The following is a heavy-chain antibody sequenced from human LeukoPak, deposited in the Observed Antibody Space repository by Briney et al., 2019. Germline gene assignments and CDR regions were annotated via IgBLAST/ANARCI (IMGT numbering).Heavy chain of an antibody. CDR2: ISSSSSTI. Sequence: GGSLRLSCAASGFTFSSYSMNWVRQAPGKGLEWVSYISSSSSTIYYADSVKGRFTISRDSAKNSLYLQMNSLRAEDTAVYYCARGSYCSGGSCYRYAFDIWGQGTMVTVSS. CDR3: ARGSYCSGGSCYRYAFDI. CDR1: GFTFSSYS. D-gene: IGHD2-15*01. V-gene: IGHV3-48*01. J-gene: IGHJ3*02.